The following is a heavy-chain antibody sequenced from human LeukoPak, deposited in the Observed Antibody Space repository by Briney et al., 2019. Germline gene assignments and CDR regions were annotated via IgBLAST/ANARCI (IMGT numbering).Heavy chain of an antibody. V-gene: IGHV4-34*01. Sequence: SETLSLTCAVYGGSFSGYYWSWIRQPPGKGLEWIGEINHSGSTNYNPSLKSRVTISVDTSKNQFSLKLSSVTAADTAVYYCAREGGYYYYYYMDVWGKGTTVTVSS. CDR1: GGSFSGYY. CDR2: INHSGST. CDR3: AREGGYYYYYYMDV. J-gene: IGHJ6*03. D-gene: IGHD3-16*01.